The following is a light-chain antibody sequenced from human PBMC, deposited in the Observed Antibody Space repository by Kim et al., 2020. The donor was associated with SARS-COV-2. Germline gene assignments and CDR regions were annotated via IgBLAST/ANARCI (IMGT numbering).Light chain of an antibody. V-gene: IGKV1-17*03. J-gene: IGKJ5*01. CDR2: AAS. Sequence: ASVGDRVTITCRASQGISNSLAWFQQQPGKVPKRLIYAASNLQSGVPSRFRGSRSGTEFTLTISGLRPEDFATYYCLQYDSYPYAFGQGTPLEIK. CDR1: QGISNS. CDR3: LQYDSYPYA.